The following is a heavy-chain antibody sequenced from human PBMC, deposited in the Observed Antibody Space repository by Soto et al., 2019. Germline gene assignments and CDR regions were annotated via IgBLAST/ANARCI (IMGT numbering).Heavy chain of an antibody. D-gene: IGHD3-22*01. J-gene: IGHJ3*02. Sequence: QVQLVQSGAEVKRPGSSVKVSCKTSGGLLSSYAISWVRQAPGQGLEWMGGSIPTFGTTVYAQNFQGRVSITADRSTGTAYLELRGLRSQDTAVYYCARGINDYYDDTGPSWDDAFDIWGQGTMVTVSS. CDR2: SIPTFGTT. V-gene: IGHV1-69*06. CDR3: ARGINDYYDDTGPSWDDAFDI. CDR1: GGLLSSYA.